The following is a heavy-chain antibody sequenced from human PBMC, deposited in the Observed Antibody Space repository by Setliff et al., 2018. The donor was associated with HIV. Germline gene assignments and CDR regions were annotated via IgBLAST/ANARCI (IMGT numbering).Heavy chain of an antibody. Sequence: TSVKVSCKASGYTYTDYGISWVRQAPGQGLEWMGWINTYNGNTDLAQKVRGRVTLTTDQSTKTVYMELRSLRSDDTAVYYCARYSNWNFEEHFDYWGQGTLVTVSS. V-gene: IGHV1-18*01. CDR2: INTYNGNT. D-gene: IGHD1-7*01. J-gene: IGHJ4*02. CDR3: ARYSNWNFEEHFDY. CDR1: GYTYTDYG.